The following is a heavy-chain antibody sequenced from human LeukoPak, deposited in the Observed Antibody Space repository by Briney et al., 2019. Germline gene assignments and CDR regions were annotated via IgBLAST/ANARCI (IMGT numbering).Heavy chain of an antibody. CDR1: GFTFRSYA. D-gene: IGHD6-13*01. CDR3: AKFPAAGTGVFDY. V-gene: IGHV3-23*01. Sequence: GGSLRLSCAASGFTFRSYAMSWVRQAPGEGLEWVSGISGSGGSTYYADSVKGRFTISRDKSRNTLYLQMNSLRAEDTAVYYCAKFPAAGTGVFDYWGQGTLVTVSS. CDR2: ISGSGGST. J-gene: IGHJ4*02.